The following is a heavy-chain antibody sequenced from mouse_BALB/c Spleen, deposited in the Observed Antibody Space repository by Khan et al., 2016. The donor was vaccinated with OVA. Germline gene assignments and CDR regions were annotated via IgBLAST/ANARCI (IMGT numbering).Heavy chain of an antibody. Sequence: QVQLKQSGAELARPGASVKMSCKTSGYTFTTYTLHWVKQRPGRSLEWIGYINPSNDYTNYNQKFKDKSTLTADKSSSTAHMQLSSLTSEDSAGYYCARSGQLGLRGGFTYWGQGTLVTVSA. CDR1: GYTFTTYT. D-gene: IGHD3-2*01. CDR3: ARSGQLGLRGGFTY. CDR2: INPSNDYT. J-gene: IGHJ3*01. V-gene: IGHV1-4*01.